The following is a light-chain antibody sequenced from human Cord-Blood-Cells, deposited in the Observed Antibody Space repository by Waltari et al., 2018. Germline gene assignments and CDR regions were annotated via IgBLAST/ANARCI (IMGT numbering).Light chain of an antibody. V-gene: IGKV3-11*01. J-gene: IGKJ4*01. Sequence: EIVFTQSPAPLPLSPGETATPSSRASQSVSSYLAWYQQKPGQAPRLLIYDASNRATGIPARFSGSGSGTDFTLTISSLEPEDFAVYYCQQRSNWPPLTFGGGTKVEIK. CDR1: QSVSSY. CDR3: QQRSNWPPLT. CDR2: DAS.